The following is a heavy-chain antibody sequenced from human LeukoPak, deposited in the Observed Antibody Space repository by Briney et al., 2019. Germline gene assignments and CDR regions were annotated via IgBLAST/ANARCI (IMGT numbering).Heavy chain of an antibody. CDR1: GFTLSTYS. V-gene: IGHV3-48*04. D-gene: IGHD1-26*01. Sequence: GGSLRLSCEASGFTLSTYSLNWVRLAPGKGLEWVSYISSSGRAVNYADSVRGRFTISRDNARNSLYLQMNSLRAEDTAVYYCARREHTSSYGPSRWYFYMDVWGTGTTVTVSS. CDR2: ISSSGRAV. J-gene: IGHJ6*03. CDR3: ARREHTSSYGPSRWYFYMDV.